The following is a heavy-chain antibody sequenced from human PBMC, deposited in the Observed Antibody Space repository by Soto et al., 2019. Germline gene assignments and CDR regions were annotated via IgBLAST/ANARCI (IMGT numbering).Heavy chain of an antibody. J-gene: IGHJ4*02. Sequence: EVQVVESGGGLVQPGGSLRLSCVVSGFTFSSYWMHWVRQAPGKGLVCVSWINGDGSRTENADSVKGRFTISRDNXXXXXXXXXNSLRAXXXXXXYCARGTIRGQGTLVTVSS. CDR2: INGDGSRT. V-gene: IGHV3-74*01. CDR3: ARGTI. D-gene: IGHD3-3*01. CDR1: GFTFSSYW.